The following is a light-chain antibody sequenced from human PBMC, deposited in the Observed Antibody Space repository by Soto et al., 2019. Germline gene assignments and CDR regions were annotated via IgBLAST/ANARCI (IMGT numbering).Light chain of an antibody. CDR2: GNN. J-gene: IGLJ1*01. CDR3: QSYDSSLSGYV. Sequence: QPVLTQAPVGSGAPGQRATISCTGGSSNIGAGHDVHWYRQLPGTAPKLLIYGNNNRPSGVPDRFSGSKSGTSASLAITGLQAEDGADYYCQSYDSSLSGYVFATGT. V-gene: IGLV1-40*01. CDR1: SSNIGAGHD.